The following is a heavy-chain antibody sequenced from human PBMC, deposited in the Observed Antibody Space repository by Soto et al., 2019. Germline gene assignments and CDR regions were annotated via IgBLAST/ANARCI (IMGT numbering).Heavy chain of an antibody. Sequence: QVQLVESGGGVVQAGRSLRLSCAASGFMFDSYGMHWVRQTPGKGLEWVAVIGYDGSSEFYADSVKGRFIVSRDNSKNTVYLQMTSLRGEDTAVYDCAKDGICIDGSCFPAFESWGQGTLVAVSS. D-gene: IGHD2-15*01. CDR3: AKDGICIDGSCFPAFES. V-gene: IGHV3-33*06. J-gene: IGHJ4*02. CDR1: GFMFDSYG. CDR2: IGYDGSSE.